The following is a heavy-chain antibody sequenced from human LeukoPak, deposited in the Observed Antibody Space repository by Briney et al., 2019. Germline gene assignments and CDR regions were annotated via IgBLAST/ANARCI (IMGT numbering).Heavy chain of an antibody. V-gene: IGHV4-59*01. D-gene: IGHD6-13*01. CDR1: GGSISSYY. J-gene: IGHJ6*02. CDR2: VYYSGST. Sequence: SETLSLTCTVSGGSISSYYWSWIRQPPGKGLEWIGYVYYSGSTNYNPSLESRVTISVDTSKKQFSLNLSSVTAADTAVYYCARGYSCSWGYYYYGMDVWGQGTTVTVSS. CDR3: ARGYSCSWGYYYYGMDV.